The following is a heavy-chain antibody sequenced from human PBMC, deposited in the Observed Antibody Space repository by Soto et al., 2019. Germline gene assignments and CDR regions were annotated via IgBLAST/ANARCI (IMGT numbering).Heavy chain of an antibody. J-gene: IGHJ5*02. D-gene: IGHD1-1*01. V-gene: IGHV4-30-2*01. CDR2: IYHSGST. CDR1: GGSISSGGYS. CDR3: ARVQDR. Sequence: SETLSLTCAVSGGSISSGGYSWSWIRQPPGKSLEWIGYIYHSGSTYDNTSLKSRVTISVDRSKNQFSLKLSSVTAADTAVYYGARVQDRGGQGTLVTV.